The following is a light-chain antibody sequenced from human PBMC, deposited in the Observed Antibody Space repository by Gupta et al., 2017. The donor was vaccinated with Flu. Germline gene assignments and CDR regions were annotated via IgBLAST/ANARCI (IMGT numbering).Light chain of an antibody. CDR1: SDVGGHNF. V-gene: IGLV2-8*01. Sequence: SDVGGHNFVSWYQQHPGKVPKVIIFEVNKRPSGVPDRFSGSKSGNTASLTVSGLQADDEADYYCSSYGGSQFPYVFGTGTTVTVL. J-gene: IGLJ1*01. CDR2: EVN. CDR3: SSYGGSQFPYV.